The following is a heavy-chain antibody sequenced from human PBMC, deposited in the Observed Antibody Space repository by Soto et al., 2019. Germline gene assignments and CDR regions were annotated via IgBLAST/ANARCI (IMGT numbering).Heavy chain of an antibody. Sequence: PSETLSLTCNVSGGPIKTGDYYWNWIRQPPGKGLEWIGYVFYSGATNYSPSLKSRAAISMDTSKNQFSLRLTSVTAADTAVYYCARAGFSYGPLLFWGQGIRVTVSS. CDR3: ARAGFSYGPLLF. V-gene: IGHV4-30-4*01. CDR2: VFYSGAT. D-gene: IGHD3-10*01. J-gene: IGHJ4*02. CDR1: GGPIKTGDYY.